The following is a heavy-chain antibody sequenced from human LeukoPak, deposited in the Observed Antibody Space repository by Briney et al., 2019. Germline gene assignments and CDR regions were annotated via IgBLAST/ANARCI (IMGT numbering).Heavy chain of an antibody. V-gene: IGHV3-23*01. D-gene: IGHD3-9*01. CDR3: ATKLKALTGWIGAWVPFDY. CDR2: ISGSGGST. Sequence: GGSLRLSCAASGFTFSSYAMSWVRQAPGKGLEWVSAISGSGGSTYYADSVKGRFTISRDNSKNTLYLQMSSLRVEDTAVYYCATKLKALTGWIGAWVPFDYWGQGTLVTVSS. J-gene: IGHJ4*02. CDR1: GFTFSSYA.